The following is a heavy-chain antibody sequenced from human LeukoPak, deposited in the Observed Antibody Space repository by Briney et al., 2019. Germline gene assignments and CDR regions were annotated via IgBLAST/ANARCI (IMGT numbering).Heavy chain of an antibody. CDR2: IYTSGVT. J-gene: IGHJ6*02. CDR3: ARLPTDYYYGMDV. CDR1: GDSISINY. D-gene: IGHD4-4*01. Sequence: SETLSLTCTVSGDSISINYWTWIRQPAGRGLEWIGRIYTSGVTNYNPSLKSRVTMSVATSKNQLSLRLSSVTAADTAMYYCARLPTDYYYGMDVWGQGTTVTVSS. V-gene: IGHV4-4*07.